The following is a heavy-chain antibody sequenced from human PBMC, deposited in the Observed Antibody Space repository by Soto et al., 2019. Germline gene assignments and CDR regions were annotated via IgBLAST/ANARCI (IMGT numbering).Heavy chain of an antibody. CDR2: IPQDGVDG. D-gene: IGHD2-21*02. CDR3: ARDHLILPAHDFFYGSDV. CDR1: GFTFSMYS. V-gene: IGHV3-7*03. J-gene: IGHJ6*02. Sequence: GGSLRLSCEVSGFTFSMYSMSWVRQTPGKGLEWVAKIPQDGVDGHYADSVKGRFTISRDNGKNSLYLQMNNLRAEDTAVYYCARDHLILPAHDFFYGSDVWGRGPRSPSP.